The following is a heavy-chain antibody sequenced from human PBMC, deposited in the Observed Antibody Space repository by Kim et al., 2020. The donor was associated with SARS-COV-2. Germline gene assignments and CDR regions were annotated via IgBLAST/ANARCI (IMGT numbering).Heavy chain of an antibody. D-gene: IGHD1-26*01. CDR3: ARAGGSLGNWFDP. J-gene: IGHJ5*02. V-gene: IGHV1-46*01. Sequence: YAQKFQGRVTMTRDTSTSTVYMELSSLRSEDTAVYYCARAGGSLGNWFDPWGQGTLVTVSS.